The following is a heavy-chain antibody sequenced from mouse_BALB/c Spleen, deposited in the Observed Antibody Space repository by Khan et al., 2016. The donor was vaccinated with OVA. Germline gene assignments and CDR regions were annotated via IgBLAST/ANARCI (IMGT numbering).Heavy chain of an antibody. CDR3: ARSTYRYAFAY. CDR1: FSSIPTGS. CDR2: MIYTGYT. Sequence: HLHYSLPILFKPSQTLSLTFSFPFSSIPTGSFIFILKFPFNKLYYMGYMIYTGYTYYNPSLKSRIAITRHTSKNQYYMQLNSVTAEDTATYYCARSTYRYAFAYWGQGTLVTVSA. V-gene: IGHV3-8*02. J-gene: IGHJ3*01. D-gene: IGHD2-14*01.